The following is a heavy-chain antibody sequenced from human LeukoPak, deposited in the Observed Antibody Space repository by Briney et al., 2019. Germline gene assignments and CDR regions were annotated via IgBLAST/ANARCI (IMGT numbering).Heavy chain of an antibody. D-gene: IGHD1-26*01. V-gene: IGHV3-23*01. J-gene: IGHJ4*02. CDR1: GFTFSSYA. Sequence: GGSLRLSCAASGFTFSSYAMSWVRQAPGKGLEWVSAISGSGGSTYYADSVKGRFTISRDNSKNTLYLQMNSLRAEDTAVYYRARERGRSGSYQYYFDYWGQGTLVTVSS. CDR3: ARERGRSGSYQYYFDY. CDR2: ISGSGGST.